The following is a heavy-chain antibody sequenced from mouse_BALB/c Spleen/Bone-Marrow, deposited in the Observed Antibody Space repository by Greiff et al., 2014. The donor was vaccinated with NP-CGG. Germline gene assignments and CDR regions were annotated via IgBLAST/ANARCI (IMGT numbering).Heavy chain of an antibody. Sequence: VQLKDSGAELVKPGASVKLSCTASGFNIKDTYMHWVKQRPEQGLEWIGRIDPVNGNTKYDPKFQGKATITADTSSNTAYLQLSSLTSEDTAVYYCASYYYGSSSFAYWGQGTLVTVSA. CDR3: ASYYYGSSSFAY. CDR2: IDPVNGNT. CDR1: GFNIKDTY. D-gene: IGHD1-1*01. J-gene: IGHJ3*01. V-gene: IGHV14-3*02.